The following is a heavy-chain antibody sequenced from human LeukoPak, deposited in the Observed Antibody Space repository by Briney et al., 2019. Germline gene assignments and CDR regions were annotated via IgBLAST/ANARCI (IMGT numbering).Heavy chain of an antibody. CDR2: IYDSGTT. J-gene: IGHJ4*01. Sequence: PSDTLSLTCTVSGDSINRYLWTWIRQPAGRGLEWIGRIYDSGTTNYKPSLKSRVSMSVETPKNQFSLKLSSVTAADTAVYYCARQSDSGGYFEYWGQGARVTVSS. CDR3: ARQSDSGGYFEY. CDR1: GDSINRYL. V-gene: IGHV4-4*07. D-gene: IGHD2-15*01.